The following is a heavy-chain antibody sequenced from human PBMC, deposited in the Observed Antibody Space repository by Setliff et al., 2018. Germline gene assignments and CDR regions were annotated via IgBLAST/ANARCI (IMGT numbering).Heavy chain of an antibody. D-gene: IGHD2-15*01. CDR3: ARTCSGSGCYAGLES. V-gene: IGHV3-21*01. J-gene: IGHJ4*02. CDR2: IRSSSTYI. CDR1: GFTLSGSA. Sequence: GGSLRLSCAASGFTLSGSAVHWVRQASGKGLEWVASIRSSSTYIYYSDSVKGRFTVSRDNAKNSLYLQMDSLRAEDTAVYYCARTCSGSGCYAGLESWGQGTPVTVSS.